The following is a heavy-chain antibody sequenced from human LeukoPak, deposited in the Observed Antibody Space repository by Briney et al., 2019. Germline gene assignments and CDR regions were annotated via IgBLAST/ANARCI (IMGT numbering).Heavy chain of an antibody. CDR1: GFTFSSYG. D-gene: IGHD4-17*01. CDR3: AKEISPYGEFDY. J-gene: IGHJ4*02. CDR2: ISYDGSNK. V-gene: IGHV3-30*18. Sequence: PGRSLRLSCAASGFTFSSYGMHWVRQAPGKGLEGVAVISYDGSNKYYADSVKGRFTISRDNSKNTLYLQMNSLRAEDTAVYYCAKEISPYGEFDYWGQGTLVTVSS.